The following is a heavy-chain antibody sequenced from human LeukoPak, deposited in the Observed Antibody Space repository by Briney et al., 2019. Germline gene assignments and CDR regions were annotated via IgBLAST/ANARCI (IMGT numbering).Heavy chain of an antibody. D-gene: IGHD2-2*01. CDR2: ITDSGGDT. CDR1: GFTFSNYA. V-gene: IGHV3-23*01. Sequence: GGSLRLSRTASGFTFSNYAMSWVRQAPGTGLEWFSAITDSGGDTYYSDSVKGRFIISRDNSKNSLYLHMNSLRAEDTAVYHCAKGSSASRPYYFDYWGQGTLVTVSS. CDR3: AKGSSASRPYYFDY. J-gene: IGHJ4*02.